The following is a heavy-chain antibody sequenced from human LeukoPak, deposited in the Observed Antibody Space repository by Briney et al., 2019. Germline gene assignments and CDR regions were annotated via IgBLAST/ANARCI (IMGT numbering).Heavy chain of an antibody. CDR2: IRAGGGST. V-gene: IGHV3-23*01. CDR1: GFTFSNYA. J-gene: IGHJ5*02. D-gene: IGHD3-10*01. CDR3: AKDGGAGMGFDP. Sequence: GGSLRLSCAASGFTFSNYAMTWVRQAPGKGLEWVSGIRAGGGSTNFADSVRGRFTLSTDNSKNTLYLQMNSLRDEGAAIYFCAKDGGAGMGFDPWGQGTLVTVSS.